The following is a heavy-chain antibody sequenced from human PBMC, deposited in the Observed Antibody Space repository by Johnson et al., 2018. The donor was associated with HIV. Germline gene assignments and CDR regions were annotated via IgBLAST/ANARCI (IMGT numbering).Heavy chain of an antibody. CDR2: IWYDGSNK. J-gene: IGHJ3*02. CDR3: AKDIRGGVKGAFDI. D-gene: IGHD3-16*01. CDR1: GFTFSSYG. V-gene: IGHV3-30*18. Sequence: QVQLVESGGGVVQPGRSLRLSCAASGFTFSSYGMHWVRQAPGKGLEWVAVIWYDGSNKYYADSVKGRFTISRDNSKNTLYLQMNSLRAEDTAVYYCAKDIRGGVKGAFDIWGQGTMVTVSS.